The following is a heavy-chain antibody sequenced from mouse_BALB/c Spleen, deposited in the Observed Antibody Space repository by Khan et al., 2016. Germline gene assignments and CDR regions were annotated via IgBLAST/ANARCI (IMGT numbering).Heavy chain of an antibody. CDR2: INTYSGES. J-gene: IGHJ1*01. Sequence: QIQLVQSGPELKKPGKTVKISCKASGYTFTNYGMNWVKQAPGKGLKWMGWINTYSGESTYADDFKGRFAFSLETSANPAYLQINNLKHEDTATYFCARYRYYDGSSRYFDVWGAGTTVTVSS. CDR1: GYTFTNYG. D-gene: IGHD1-1*01. V-gene: IGHV9-3-1*01. CDR3: ARYRYYDGSSRYFDV.